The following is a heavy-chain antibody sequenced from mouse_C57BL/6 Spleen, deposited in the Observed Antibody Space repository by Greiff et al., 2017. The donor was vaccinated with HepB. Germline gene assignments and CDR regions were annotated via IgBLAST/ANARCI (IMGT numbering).Heavy chain of an antibody. V-gene: IGHV1-61*01. D-gene: IGHD2-2*01. CDR1: GYTFTSYW. CDR2: IYPSDSET. CDR3: ARGIWLRRYYFDY. Sequence: VQLQQPGAELVRPGSSVKLTCKASGYTFTSYWMDWVKQRPGQGLEWIGNIYPSDSETHYNQKFKDKATLTVDKSSSTAYMQLSSLTSEDSAVYYCARGIWLRRYYFDYWGQGTTLTVSS. J-gene: IGHJ2*01.